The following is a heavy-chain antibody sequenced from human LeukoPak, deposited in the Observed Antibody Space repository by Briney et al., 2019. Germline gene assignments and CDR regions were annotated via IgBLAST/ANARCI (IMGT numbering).Heavy chain of an antibody. CDR1: GCTFSSYG. Sequence: PGRSLRLSCADSGCTFSSYGMHWVRQAPGRGLEWVAVISYDGSNKYYADSVKGRFTISRDNSKNTLYLQMNSLRAEDTAVYYCAEDRYRYSNYVGGSYYYYYGMDVWGQGTTVTVSS. CDR3: AEDRYRYSNYVGGSYYYYYGMDV. J-gene: IGHJ6*02. D-gene: IGHD4-11*01. CDR2: ISYDGSNK. V-gene: IGHV3-30*18.